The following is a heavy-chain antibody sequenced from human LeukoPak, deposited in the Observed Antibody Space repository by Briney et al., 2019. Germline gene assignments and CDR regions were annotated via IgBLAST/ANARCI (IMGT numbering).Heavy chain of an antibody. CDR3: AREGGSGWYSGWFDP. CDR1: GFTFSSYA. D-gene: IGHD6-19*01. V-gene: IGHV3-30*04. Sequence: GRSLRLSCAASGFTFSSYAMHWARQAPGKGLEWVAIISYDGSSKYYADSVKGRFTISRDNAKNSLYLQMNSLRAEDTAVYYCAREGGSGWYSGWFDPWGQGTLVTVSS. J-gene: IGHJ5*02. CDR2: ISYDGSSK.